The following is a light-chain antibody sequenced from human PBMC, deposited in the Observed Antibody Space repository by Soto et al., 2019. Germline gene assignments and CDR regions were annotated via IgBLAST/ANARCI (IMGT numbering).Light chain of an antibody. V-gene: IGLV2-11*01. CDR2: DVS. Sequence: QSALTQPRSVSGSPGQSVTISCTGTSSDVGGYNYVSWYQQHPGKAPKLMIYDVSKRPSGVPDRFSGSKSGNTASLTISGLQAADEADYYCCSYAGSSLYVFGTGTKLTVL. CDR3: CSYAGSSLYV. J-gene: IGLJ1*01. CDR1: SSDVGGYNY.